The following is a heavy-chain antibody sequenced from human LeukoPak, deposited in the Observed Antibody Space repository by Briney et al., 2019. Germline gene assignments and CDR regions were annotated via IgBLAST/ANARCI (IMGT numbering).Heavy chain of an antibody. Sequence: SETLSLTCTVSGYSISSGYYWGRIRQPPGKGLEWIGSIYHSGSTYYNPSLKSRVTISVDTSKNQFSLKLSSVTAADTAVYYCARDSNWNYQVWFDPWGQGTLVTVSS. V-gene: IGHV4-38-2*02. J-gene: IGHJ5*02. CDR3: ARDSNWNYQVWFDP. CDR2: IYHSGST. CDR1: GYSISSGYY. D-gene: IGHD1-7*01.